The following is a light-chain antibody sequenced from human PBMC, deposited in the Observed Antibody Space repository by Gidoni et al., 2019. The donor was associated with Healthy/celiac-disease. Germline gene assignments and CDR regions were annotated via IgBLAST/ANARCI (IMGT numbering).Light chain of an antibody. V-gene: IGKV1-39*01. CDR2: AAS. J-gene: IGKJ2*01. CDR1: QSISSY. CDR3: QQSYSTPYT. Sequence: IQMTQSPSSLSASVGDRVTITCRASQSISSYLNWYQQKPVKAPKLLIYAASSLQSGVPSRFSGSGSGTDFTLTISSLKPEDFATYYCQQSYSTPYTFGQGTKLEIK.